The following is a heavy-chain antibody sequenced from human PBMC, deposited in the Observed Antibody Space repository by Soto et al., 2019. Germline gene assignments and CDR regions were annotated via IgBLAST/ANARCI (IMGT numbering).Heavy chain of an antibody. CDR1: GFTFSSYS. J-gene: IGHJ6*02. CDR2: ISSSSSYI. D-gene: IGHD5-18*01. CDR3: ASTPWIQLWFETYYYYYGMDV. Sequence: PGGSLRLSCAASGFTFSSYSMNWVRQAPGKGLEWVSSISSSSSYIYYADSVKGRFTISRDNAKNSLYLQMNSLRAEDTAVYYCASTPWIQLWFETYYYYYGMDVWGQGTTVTVSS. V-gene: IGHV3-21*01.